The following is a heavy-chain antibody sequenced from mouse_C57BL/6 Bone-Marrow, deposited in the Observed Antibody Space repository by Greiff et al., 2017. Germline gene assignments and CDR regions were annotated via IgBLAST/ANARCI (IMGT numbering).Heavy chain of an antibody. Sequence: QVQLQQPGAELVKPGASVKMSCKASGYTFTSYWITWVKQRPGQGLEWIGDIYPGSGSTNYNEKFKSKATLTVDTSSSTAYMQLSSLTSEDSAVYYCARELLSTMITTYYFDYWGQGTTLTVSS. D-gene: IGHD2-4*01. J-gene: IGHJ2*01. CDR2: IYPGSGST. V-gene: IGHV1-55*01. CDR3: ARELLSTMITTYYFDY. CDR1: GYTFTSYW.